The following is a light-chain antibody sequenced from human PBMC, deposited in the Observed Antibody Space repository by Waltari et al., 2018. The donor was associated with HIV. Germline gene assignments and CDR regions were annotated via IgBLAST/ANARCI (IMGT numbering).Light chain of an antibody. J-gene: IGKJ5*01. CDR3: QQYGGSPIT. CDR1: QNVYNNY. Sequence: ENVLTQSHATLSLPPAEGATFSCRSQQNVYNNYVPWYQQKAGQAPWLLIYGTSTRATGIPDRISGSGSGTDFTLNINRLEPEDFAVYYCQQYGGSPITFGQGARLEMK. V-gene: IGKV3-20*01. CDR2: GTS.